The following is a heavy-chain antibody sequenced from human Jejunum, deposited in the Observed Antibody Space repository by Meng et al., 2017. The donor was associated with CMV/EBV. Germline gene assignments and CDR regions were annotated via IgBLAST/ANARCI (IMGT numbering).Heavy chain of an antibody. CDR2: ISWNTAST. J-gene: IGHJ4*02. CDR1: IFQEYA. D-gene: IGHD1-7*01. Sequence: IFQEYAMHWVRKVPGKGLEWVAGISWNTASTGYEDSVKGRFTISREDAKNSLYLQMDSLRPEDTALYYCAKAPSGGWNYFFYFDNWGQGTLVTVSS. V-gene: IGHV3-9*01. CDR3: AKAPSGGWNYFFYFDN.